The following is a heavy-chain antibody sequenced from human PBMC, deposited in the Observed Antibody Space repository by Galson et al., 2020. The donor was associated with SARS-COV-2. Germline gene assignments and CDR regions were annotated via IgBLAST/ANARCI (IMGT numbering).Heavy chain of an antibody. Sequence: GGSLRLSCAVPGSTVTGKYTSWVRQAPGKGLEWVSIIYSDGSTSYIDSVKGRFTISRHNAKNTMYLQMNSLRPEDTAMYYCARVQAEACDICGQGTMVTVSS. CDR1: GSTVTGKY. V-gene: IGHV3-53*04. CDR3: ARVQAEACDI. J-gene: IGHJ3*02. CDR2: IYSDGST.